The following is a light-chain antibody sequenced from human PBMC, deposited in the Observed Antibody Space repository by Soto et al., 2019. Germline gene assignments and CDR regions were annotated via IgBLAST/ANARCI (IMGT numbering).Light chain of an antibody. J-gene: IGKJ4*01. CDR1: ETITDF. CDR2: SAS. Sequence: DIQMTQSPPSLSASVGDRVTITCRASETITDFLNWYQLKPGKAPKLLIYSASNLQPGVPSRFSGSGYGTDFILPLSGLQHEDYATYYCQQNFSPFVTFGAGTKVEV. V-gene: IGKV1-39*01. CDR3: QQNFSPFVT.